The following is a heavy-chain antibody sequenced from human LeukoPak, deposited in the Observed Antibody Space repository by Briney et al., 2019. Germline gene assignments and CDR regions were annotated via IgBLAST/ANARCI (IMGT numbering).Heavy chain of an antibody. D-gene: IGHD4-11*01. J-gene: IGHJ5*02. V-gene: IGHV5-51*01. CDR1: GYIFATYW. CDR3: TRRRDYNDH. Sequence: GESLKSSCKGSGYIFATYWINWVRQVPGKGLEWMGIIYPGDSDTTYSPSFQGQVTMSVDKSINTAYLQWTSLKASDTAMYFCTRRRDYNDHWGQGTLVIVSA. CDR2: IYPGDSDT.